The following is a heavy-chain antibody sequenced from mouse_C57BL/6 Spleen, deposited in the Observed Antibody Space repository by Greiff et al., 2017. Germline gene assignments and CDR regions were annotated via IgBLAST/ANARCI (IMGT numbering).Heavy chain of an antibody. V-gene: IGHV1-80*01. Sequence: VQLQESGAELVKPGASVKISCKASGYAFSSYWMNWVKQRPGKGLEWIGQIYPGDGDTNYNGKFKGKATLTADKSSSTAYMQLSSLTSEDSAVYFCAREGGYGSSYGYWGQGTTLTVSS. CDR1: GYAFSSYW. CDR3: AREGGYGSSYGY. CDR2: IYPGDGDT. J-gene: IGHJ2*01. D-gene: IGHD1-1*01.